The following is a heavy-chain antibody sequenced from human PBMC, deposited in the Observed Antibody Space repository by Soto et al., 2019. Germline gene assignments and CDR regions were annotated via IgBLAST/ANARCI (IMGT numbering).Heavy chain of an antibody. J-gene: IGHJ6*02. V-gene: IGHV3-48*02. CDR3: AREFLEWLVYYYYYGMDV. D-gene: IGHD3-3*01. Sequence: EVQLVESGGGLVQPGGSLRLSCAASGFTFSSYSMNWVRQAPGKGLEWVSYISSSSSTIYCADSVKGRFTISRDNAKNSLYLQMNSLRDEDTAVYYCAREFLEWLVYYYYYGMDVWGQGTTVTVSS. CDR2: ISSSSSTI. CDR1: GFTFSSYS.